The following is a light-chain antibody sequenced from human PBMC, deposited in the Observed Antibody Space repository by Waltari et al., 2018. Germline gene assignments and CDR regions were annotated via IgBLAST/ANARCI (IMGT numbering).Light chain of an antibody. V-gene: IGLV1-40*01. J-gene: IGLJ2*01. Sequence: QSVLTLPPSVSGAPGQRVTISCTGSSSNIGAGYAVPCYQQLPGTAPKLLIYGNSNRPSGVPDRFSGSKSGTSASLAITGLQAEDEADYYCQSYDSSLSDVVFGGGTKLTVL. CDR3: QSYDSSLSDVV. CDR1: SSNIGAGYA. CDR2: GNS.